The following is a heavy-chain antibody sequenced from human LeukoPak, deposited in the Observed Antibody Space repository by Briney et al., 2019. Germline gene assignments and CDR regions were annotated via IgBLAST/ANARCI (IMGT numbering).Heavy chain of an antibody. Sequence: GASVKVSCKASGYTFTNYYMHWVRQAPGQGLEWMGILNPSSGSTAYAQKFQGRVTMTRDTSTSTVYMELSSLRPEDTAVYYCARDEATGWFDPWGQGTLVIVFS. V-gene: IGHV1-46*01. CDR1: GYTFTNYY. J-gene: IGHJ5*02. CDR3: ARDEATGWFDP. D-gene: IGHD5-24*01. CDR2: LNPSSGST.